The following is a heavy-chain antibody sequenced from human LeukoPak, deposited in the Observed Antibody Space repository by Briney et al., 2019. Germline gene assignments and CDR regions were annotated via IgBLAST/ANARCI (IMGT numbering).Heavy chain of an antibody. J-gene: IGHJ4*02. D-gene: IGHD3-9*01. CDR1: GYTFTVYY. Sequence: ASVKVSCKASGYTFTVYYMYWVRQAPGQGLEWMGWINPNSGGTNYAQKFQGRVTMTRDTSISTAYMELSRLRSDDTAVYYCARTRGLGYDILTGYLDYWGQGTLVTVSS. CDR3: ARTRGLGYDILTGYLDY. V-gene: IGHV1-2*02. CDR2: INPNSGGT.